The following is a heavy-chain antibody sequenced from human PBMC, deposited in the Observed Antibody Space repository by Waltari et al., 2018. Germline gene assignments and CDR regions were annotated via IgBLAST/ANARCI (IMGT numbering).Heavy chain of an antibody. D-gene: IGHD5-18*01. V-gene: IGHV3-9*01. CDR3: TKDMDGATAMAPRLDF. CDR2: INWNSGTI. Sequence: VHLVESGGGLVRPGRSLRLSCAASGFIFDDYGTHGVRQAPGKGLEWVAGINWNSGTIHYADSVKGRFTISRDNAENSLYLQMNSLTTEDTAVYYCTKDMDGATAMAPRLDFWGQGTLVTVSS. J-gene: IGHJ4*02. CDR1: GFIFDDYG.